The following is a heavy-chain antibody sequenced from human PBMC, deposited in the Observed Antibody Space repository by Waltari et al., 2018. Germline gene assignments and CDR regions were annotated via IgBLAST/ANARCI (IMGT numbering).Heavy chain of an antibody. CDR3: TGGAVTRTDF. V-gene: IGHV3-73*01. CDR2: IRSKPNNYAT. D-gene: IGHD4-4*01. CDR1: GFTFSGST. J-gene: IGHJ4*02. Sequence: EVQVVESGGGLVQPGGSLKLSCATSGFTFSGSTIHWVRQTSGKGLEWIGRIRSKPNNYATRYTASVEGRFTISRDDSENTAYLQMSSLMTEDTAVYYCTGGAVTRTDFWGQGTLVTVSS.